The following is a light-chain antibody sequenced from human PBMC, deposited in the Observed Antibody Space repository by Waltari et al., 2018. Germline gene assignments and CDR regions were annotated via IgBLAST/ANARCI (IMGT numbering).Light chain of an antibody. CDR2: QAS. CDR3: QQYKNYPWT. CDR1: QTINSW. V-gene: IGKV1-5*03. Sequence: RVTITCRASQTINSWLAWYQHKPGKAPKFLIYQASSLESGVPLRFSGSGSGTEFTLTISSLQPDDFATYYCQQYKNYPWTFGQGTKVEIK. J-gene: IGKJ1*01.